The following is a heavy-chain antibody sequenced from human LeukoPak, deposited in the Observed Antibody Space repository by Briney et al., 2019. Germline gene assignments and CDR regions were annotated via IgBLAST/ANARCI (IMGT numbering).Heavy chain of an antibody. V-gene: IGHV3-11*06. CDR2: IGTSGTYK. Sequence: GGSLRLSCAASGFTFSDYYMSWIRQAPRKGLEWVSYIGTSGTYKNYADSVKGRFTISRDNAKNSVYLQMNSLRAEDTALYYCVRHTGWNGGGTDYWGQGTLVTVSS. J-gene: IGHJ4*02. CDR1: GFTFSDYY. D-gene: IGHD1-1*01. CDR3: VRHTGWNGGGTDY.